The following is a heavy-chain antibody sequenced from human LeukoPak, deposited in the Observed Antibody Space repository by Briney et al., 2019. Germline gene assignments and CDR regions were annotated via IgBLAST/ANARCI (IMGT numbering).Heavy chain of an antibody. Sequence: GGSLRLSCAASGFTVSSNYMNWVRQAPGKGLEWVSVIHSGGSTYYADSVKGRFIISRDNSKNTLYLQMNSLRAEDTVVYYCARDAYCGGDCYFAFQHWGQGTLVTVSS. CDR1: GFTVSSNY. V-gene: IGHV3-66*01. D-gene: IGHD2-21*02. CDR2: IHSGGST. J-gene: IGHJ1*01. CDR3: ARDAYCGGDCYFAFQH.